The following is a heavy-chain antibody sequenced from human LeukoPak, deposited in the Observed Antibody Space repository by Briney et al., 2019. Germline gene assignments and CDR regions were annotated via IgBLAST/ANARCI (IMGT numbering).Heavy chain of an antibody. J-gene: IGHJ3*02. CDR1: GFTFSSYS. CDR3: ARDLYGSGGDAFDI. Sequence: GGSLRLSCTASGFTFSSYSMNWVRPAPGKGLEGISYICRSSSIIHYADSVKGRFTISRDDAKNSLSLQMSSLRVEDTAVYYCARDLYGSGGDAFDIWGQGTMVTVSS. CDR2: ICRSSSII. D-gene: IGHD3-10*01. V-gene: IGHV3-48*01.